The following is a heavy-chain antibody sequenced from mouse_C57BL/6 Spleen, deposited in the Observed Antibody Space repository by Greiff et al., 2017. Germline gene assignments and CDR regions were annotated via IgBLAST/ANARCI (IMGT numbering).Heavy chain of an antibody. CDR2: IWGDGST. Sequence: QVQLLQSGPGLVAPSQSLSITCTVSGFSLTSYGVSWVRQPPGKGLEWLGVIWGDGSTNYHSAFISRLSISKDNSKGQVFLKLNSLQSDDTATYYCAKPYGNYFYWDIDVWGTGTTVTVSS. D-gene: IGHD2-10*02. J-gene: IGHJ1*03. V-gene: IGHV2-3*01. CDR1: GFSLTSYG. CDR3: AKPYGNYFYWDIDV.